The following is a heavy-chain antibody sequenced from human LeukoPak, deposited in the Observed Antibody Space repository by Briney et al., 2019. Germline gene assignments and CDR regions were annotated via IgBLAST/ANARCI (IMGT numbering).Heavy chain of an antibody. V-gene: IGHV3-74*01. CDR1: GFTFSTYR. CDR2: INSDGGNT. D-gene: IGHD6-13*01. Sequence: PGESLRLSCAASGFTFSTYRIHWVRQAPGKGLVWVSRINSDGGNTVYADSAKGRFTISRDNVKNTVYLQMNSLRAEDTAVYYCAREAYSNYAYDMWGQGTMVIVSS. J-gene: IGHJ3*02. CDR3: AREAYSNYAYDM.